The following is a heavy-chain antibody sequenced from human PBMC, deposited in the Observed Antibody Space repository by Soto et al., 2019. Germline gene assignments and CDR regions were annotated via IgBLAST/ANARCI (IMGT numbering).Heavy chain of an antibody. CDR1: GFTFDTYG. Sequence: QVHLVESGGGVVQPGKSLRLSCVASGFTFDTYGIHWVRQAPGKGLQWVALISYEGSNTYYADSVRGRFTISRDNSKNALYLHMNTLRPEDTGVYYCARVTPGNNLYYFSGLDFWGQGTSVTVSS. CDR3: ARVTPGNNLYYFSGLDF. D-gene: IGHD1-1*01. V-gene: IGHV3-30-3*01. CDR2: ISYEGSNT. J-gene: IGHJ6*02.